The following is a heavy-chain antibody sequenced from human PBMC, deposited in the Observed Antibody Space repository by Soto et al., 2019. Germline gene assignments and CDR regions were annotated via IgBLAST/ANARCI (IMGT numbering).Heavy chain of an antibody. D-gene: IGHD2-8*01. CDR3: ARDQGNGLTDY. CDR1: GYTFTSYG. Sequence: QVPLVQSGAEVKKPGASVKVSCKASGYTFTSYGISWVRQAPGQGLEWMGGISAYNGNTNYAQKLQGRVTMTTDTSTSTAYRERRSLRSDDTAVYYCARDQGNGLTDYWGQGNLVTGSS. J-gene: IGHJ4*02. CDR2: ISAYNGNT. V-gene: IGHV1-18*01.